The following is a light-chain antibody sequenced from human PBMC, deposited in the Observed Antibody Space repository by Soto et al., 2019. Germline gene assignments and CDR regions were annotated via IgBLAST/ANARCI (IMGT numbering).Light chain of an antibody. V-gene: IGKV3-20*01. CDR1: QRRFTGY. CDR3: LQAEKAAFA. CDR2: DAS. J-gene: IGKJ2*01. Sequence: ESVLTQSPGTLSLFPWDSATLSCRASQRRFTGYLAWFQQKPGQAPRLLLYDASSKAAGVPDRVTGGGSGSDFALSISGLESEDFALYFCLQAEKAAFAFGQGTKCEI.